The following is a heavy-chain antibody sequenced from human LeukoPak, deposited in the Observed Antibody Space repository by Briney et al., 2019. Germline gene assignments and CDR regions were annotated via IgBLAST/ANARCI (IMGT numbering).Heavy chain of an antibody. V-gene: IGHV1-2*02. CDR1: GYSFTGYY. CDR2: INPDSGDT. Sequence: ASVKVSCKASGYSFTGYYIHWVRQAAGQGLEWMGWINPDSGDTDYAQKFHGRVTMTRDTSIGTAYMDLSSLTSDDTALYYCARDIRGVITWFDPWGQGTLVTVSS. CDR3: ARDIRGVITWFDP. D-gene: IGHD3-10*01. J-gene: IGHJ5*02.